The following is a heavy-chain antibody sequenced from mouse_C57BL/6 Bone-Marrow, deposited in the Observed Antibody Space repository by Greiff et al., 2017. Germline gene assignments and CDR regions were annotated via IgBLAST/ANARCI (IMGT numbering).Heavy chain of an antibody. CDR3: ARPIYYDYEGAMDY. Sequence: QVQLQQPGAELVKPGASVKMSCKASGYTFTSYWITWVKQRPGQGLEWIGDIYPGSGSTNYNEKFKSKATLTVDTSSSTAYMQLSSLTSEDSAVYYCARPIYYDYEGAMDYWGQGTSVTVSS. CDR1: GYTFTSYW. D-gene: IGHD2-4*01. J-gene: IGHJ4*01. CDR2: IYPGSGST. V-gene: IGHV1-55*01.